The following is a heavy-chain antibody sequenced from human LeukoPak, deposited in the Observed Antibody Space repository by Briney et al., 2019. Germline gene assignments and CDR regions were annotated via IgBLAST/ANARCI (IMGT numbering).Heavy chain of an antibody. J-gene: IGHJ4*02. CDR3: AISGSEAPLFDY. Sequence: PGGSLRLSCAASGFSFSSHSMSWVRQAPGKGLEWVSSISGGGGYIYYADSMKGRFTISRDNAKNSLYLQMNSLRAEDTAVYYCAISGSEAPLFDYWGQGTLVTVSS. CDR1: GFSFSSHS. D-gene: IGHD6-13*01. V-gene: IGHV3-21*01. CDR2: ISGGGGYI.